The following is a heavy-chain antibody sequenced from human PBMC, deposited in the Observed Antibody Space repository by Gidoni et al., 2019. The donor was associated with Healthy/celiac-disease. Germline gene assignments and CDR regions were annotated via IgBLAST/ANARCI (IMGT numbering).Heavy chain of an antibody. V-gene: IGHV1-69*08. CDR2: IIPSLGRA. J-gene: IGHJ5*02. CDR1: GGTFSSYT. D-gene: IGHD6-6*01. CDR3: AREERGWQLVVGVGWFDP. Sequence: QVQLVQSGAEVKKPGSSVKVSCKASGGTFSSYTISWVRQAPGQGLEWMGRIIPSLGRANYAQKFQGRVTITADKSTSTAYMELSSLRSEDTAVYYCAREERGWQLVVGVGWFDPWGQGTLVTVSS.